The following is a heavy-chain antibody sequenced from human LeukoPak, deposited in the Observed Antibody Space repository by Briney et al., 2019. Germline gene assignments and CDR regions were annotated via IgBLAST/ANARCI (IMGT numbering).Heavy chain of an antibody. V-gene: IGHV4-59*01. D-gene: IGHD3-3*01. CDR1: GGSISSYY. CDR3: ARALTYYDFWSGPRSYYYYMDV. J-gene: IGHJ6*03. Sequence: SETLSLTCTVSGGSISSYYWSWIRQPPGKGLEWIGYIYYSGSTNYNPSLKSRVTISVDTSKNQFSLKLSSVTAADTAVYYCARALTYYDFWSGPRSYYYYMDVWGKGTTVTVSS. CDR2: IYYSGST.